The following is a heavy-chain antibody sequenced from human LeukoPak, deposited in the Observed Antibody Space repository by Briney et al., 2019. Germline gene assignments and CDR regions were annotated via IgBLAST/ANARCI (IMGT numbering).Heavy chain of an antibody. J-gene: IGHJ3*02. CDR1: GDSLSSGGYY. D-gene: IGHD3-22*01. V-gene: IGHV4-31*03. CDR3: ARDSHSSGYYGAFDI. CDR2: IYYSGNT. Sequence: SETLSLTCTVSGDSLSSGGYYWTWIRQHPGKGLEWIGYIYYSGNTYYNPSLKSRVTISVDTSKNQFSLKLTSVTAADTAVYYCARDSHSSGYYGAFDIWGHGTMVTVSS.